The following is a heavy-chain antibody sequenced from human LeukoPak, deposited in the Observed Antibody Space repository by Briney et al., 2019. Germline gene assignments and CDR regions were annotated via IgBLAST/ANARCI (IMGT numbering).Heavy chain of an antibody. CDR1: GFTFSSYS. CDR3: ARDRGYYDSSGYYDFDY. V-gene: IGHV3-21*01. J-gene: IGHJ4*02. Sequence: GRSLRLSCAASGFTFSSYSMNWVRQAPGKGLEWVSSIISSSYIYYADSVKGRFTISRDNAKNSLYLQMNSLRAEDTAVYYCARDRGYYDSSGYYDFDYWGQGTLVTVSS. D-gene: IGHD3-22*01. CDR2: IISSSYI.